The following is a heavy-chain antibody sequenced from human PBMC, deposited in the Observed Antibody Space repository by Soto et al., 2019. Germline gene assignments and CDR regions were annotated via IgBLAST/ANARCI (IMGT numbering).Heavy chain of an antibody. CDR2: IDWDDDK. CDR3: ARISPPGIAVTGNDAVDI. D-gene: IGHD6-19*01. J-gene: IGHJ3*02. V-gene: IGHV2-70*11. CDR1: GFSLSTGGMC. Sequence: PTLVNPTQTLTLTCTFSGFSLSTGGMCVSWIRQPPGQALEWLARIDWDDDKYYSTSLKTRLTISKDTSKNQVVLTMTNMDPVDTATYYCARISPPGIAVTGNDAVDIWGQGTMVTVSS.